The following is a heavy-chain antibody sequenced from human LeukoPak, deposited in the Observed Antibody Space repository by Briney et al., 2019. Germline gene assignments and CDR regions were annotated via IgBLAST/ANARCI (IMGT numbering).Heavy chain of an antibody. D-gene: IGHD4-23*01. V-gene: IGHV1-69*06. J-gene: IGHJ4*02. Sequence: SVKVSCKASGGTFSSYAISWVRQAPGQGLEWMGGIVPIFGTANYAQKFQGRVTITADKSTGTAYMELSSLRSEDTAVYYCARAPPATVVPDYWGQGTLVTVSS. CDR2: IVPIFGTA. CDR3: ARAPPATVVPDY. CDR1: GGTFSSYA.